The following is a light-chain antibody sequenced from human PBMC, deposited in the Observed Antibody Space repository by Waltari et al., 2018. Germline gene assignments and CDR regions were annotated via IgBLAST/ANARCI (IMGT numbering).Light chain of an antibody. V-gene: IGKV4-1*01. CDR3: QQYYSTPLT. CDR1: QSVLSSSNNKNY. J-gene: IGKJ4*01. CDR2: WAS. Sequence: DIVMTQSPDSLAVSLGERATIDCKSSQSVLSSSNNKNYLAWYQQKPSQPPKLLISWASTRESGVPDRFSGSGSGTDFTLTISSLQAEDVAVYYCQQYYSTPLTFGGGTKVEIK.